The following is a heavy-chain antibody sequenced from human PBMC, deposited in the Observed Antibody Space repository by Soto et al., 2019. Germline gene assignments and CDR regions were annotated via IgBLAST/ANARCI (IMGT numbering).Heavy chain of an antibody. V-gene: IGHV1-18*01. CDR2: ISTYNGDI. Sequence: ASVKVSCKASGYTFTRYSISWLRQAPGQGLEWMGWISTYNGDIEYAQEFQGRVTMTADTSTSTAYMEMRSLRSEDTAVYYCARDLERGSSWYRSGWYLDLWGRGTLVTVSS. CDR1: GYTFTRYS. J-gene: IGHJ2*01. CDR3: ARDLERGSSWYRSGWYLDL. D-gene: IGHD6-13*01.